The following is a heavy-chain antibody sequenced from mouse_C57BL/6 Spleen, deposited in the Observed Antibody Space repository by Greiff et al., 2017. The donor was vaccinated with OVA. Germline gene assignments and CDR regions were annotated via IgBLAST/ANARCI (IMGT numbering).Heavy chain of an antibody. CDR1: GYTFTDYE. CDR2: IDPETGGT. Sequence: QVQLKQSGAELVRPGASVTLSCKASGYTFTDYEMHWVKQTPVHGLEWIGAIDPETGGTAYNQKFKGKAILTADKSSCTAYMKLRSLASEDSAVYYCTRGYGSAMDDWGQGTSVTVSS. D-gene: IGHD1-1*01. V-gene: IGHV1-15*01. J-gene: IGHJ4*01. CDR3: TRGYGSAMDD.